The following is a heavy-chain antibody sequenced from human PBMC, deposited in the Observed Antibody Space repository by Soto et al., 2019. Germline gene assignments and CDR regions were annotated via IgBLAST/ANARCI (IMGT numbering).Heavy chain of an antibody. J-gene: IGHJ4*02. CDR3: ARAPAPYNCNDNHFDY. D-gene: IGHD1-1*01. CDR2: IIPIFGTA. CDR1: GGTFSSYA. V-gene: IGHV1-69*13. Sequence: SVKVSCKASGGTFSSYAISWVRLAPGQGLEWMGGIIPIFGTANYAQKFQGRVTITADESTSTAYMELSSLRSEDTAVYYCARAPAPYNCNDNHFDYWGQGTLVTVSS.